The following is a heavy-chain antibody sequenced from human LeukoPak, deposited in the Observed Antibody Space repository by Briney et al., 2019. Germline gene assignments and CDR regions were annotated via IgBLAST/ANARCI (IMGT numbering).Heavy chain of an antibody. V-gene: IGHV3-48*04. CDR3: AELGITMIGGV. D-gene: IGHD3-10*02. CDR2: INSSGSTI. Sequence: GGSLRLSCAASGFTFSNAWMNWVRQAPGKGLEWVSYINSSGSTIYYADSVKGRFTISRDNAKNSLYLQMNSLRAEDTAVYYCAELGITMIGGVWGKGTTVTISS. CDR1: GFTFSNAW. J-gene: IGHJ6*04.